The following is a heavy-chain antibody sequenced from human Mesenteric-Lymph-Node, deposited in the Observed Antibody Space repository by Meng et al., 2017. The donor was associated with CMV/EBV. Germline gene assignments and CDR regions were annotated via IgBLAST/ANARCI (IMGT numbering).Heavy chain of an antibody. CDR3: ARRPDYGDYVGFLDY. CDR1: SGSISSYY. V-gene: IGHV4-59*12. Sequence: SETLSLTCTVSSGSISSYYWSWIRQPPGKGLEWIGYIYYTGSTNYNPSLKSRVTISVDTSKNQFSLKLSSVTAADTAVYYCARRPDYGDYVGFLDYWGQGTLVTVSS. D-gene: IGHD4-17*01. J-gene: IGHJ4*02. CDR2: IYYTGST.